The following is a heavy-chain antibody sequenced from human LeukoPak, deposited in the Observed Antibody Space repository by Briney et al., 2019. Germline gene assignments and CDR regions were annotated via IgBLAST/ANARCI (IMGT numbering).Heavy chain of an antibody. J-gene: IGHJ4*02. V-gene: IGHV3-30-3*01. CDR1: GFTFSSYA. CDR3: ARDLNYYDSSGPSFDY. Sequence: PGRSLRLSCAASGFTFSSYAMHWVRQAPGKGLEWVAVISYDGSNKYYADSVKGRFTISRDNSKNTLYLQMNSLRAEDTAVYYCARDLNYYDSSGPSFDYWGQGTLVTVSS. CDR2: ISYDGSNK. D-gene: IGHD3-22*01.